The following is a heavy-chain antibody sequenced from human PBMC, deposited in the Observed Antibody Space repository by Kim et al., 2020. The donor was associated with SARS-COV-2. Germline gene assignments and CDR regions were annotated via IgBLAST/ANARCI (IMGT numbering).Heavy chain of an antibody. CDR3: VRSFWGTTSYYYGMDV. CDR2: IIPIFGTA. J-gene: IGHJ6*02. Sequence: SVKVSCKASGGTFSSYAISWVRQAPGQGLEWMGGIIPIFGTANYAQKFQGRATNTADESTSTAYMELSSLRSEDTAVYYCVRSFWGTTSYYYGMDVWGQGTTVTVSS. V-gene: IGHV1-69*13. D-gene: IGHD1-26*01. CDR1: GGTFSSYA.